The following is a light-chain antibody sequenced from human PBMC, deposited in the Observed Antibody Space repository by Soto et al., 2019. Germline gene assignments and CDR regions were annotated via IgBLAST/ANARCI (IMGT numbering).Light chain of an antibody. Sequence: QSALTQPASVSGSTGQSITISCSGISPDFGVSWYQHFPGKAPELLIFEVSNRPSGVSTRFSGSKSGNMAFLTISGLQSEDEGLYHSSSYSSTATLFGGGTKVTVL. CDR3: SSYSSTATL. CDR1: SPDFGV. J-gene: IGLJ2*01. V-gene: IGLV2-14*01. CDR2: EVS.